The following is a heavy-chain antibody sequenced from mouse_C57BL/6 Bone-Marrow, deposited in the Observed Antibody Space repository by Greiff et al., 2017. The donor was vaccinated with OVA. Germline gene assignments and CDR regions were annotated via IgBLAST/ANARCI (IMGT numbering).Heavy chain of an antibody. D-gene: IGHD2-3*01. CDR3: ARDGGYYVSFAY. CDR2: ISDGGSYT. V-gene: IGHV5-4*01. CDR1: GFTFSSYA. Sequence: EVKVVESGGGLVKPGGSLKLSCAASGFTFSSYAMSWVRQTPEKRLEWVATISDGGSYTYSPDNVKGRFTISRDNAKNNLYLQMSHLKSEDTAMYYCARDGGYYVSFAYWGQGTLVTVSA. J-gene: IGHJ3*01.